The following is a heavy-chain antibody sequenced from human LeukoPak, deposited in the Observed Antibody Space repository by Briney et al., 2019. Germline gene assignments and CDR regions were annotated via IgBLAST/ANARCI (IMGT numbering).Heavy chain of an antibody. CDR1: GYTFTSYY. D-gene: IGHD6-13*01. CDR2: INPSGGST. CDR3: ARVMQQLVAGDAFDI. J-gene: IGHJ3*02. Sequence: ASVKVSCKASGYTFTSYYMHWVRQAPGQGLEWMGIINPSGGSTSYAQKFQGRVTMTRDTSTSTVYMELSSLRSEDTAVYYCARVMQQLVAGDAFDIWGQGTMVTVSS. V-gene: IGHV1-46*01.